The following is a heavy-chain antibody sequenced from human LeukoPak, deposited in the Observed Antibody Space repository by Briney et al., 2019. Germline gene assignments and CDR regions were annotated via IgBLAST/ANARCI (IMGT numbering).Heavy chain of an antibody. V-gene: IGHV3-7*01. CDR3: ARDPRGLIGYDHSGRDTFDY. CDR1: GFTFSSYW. CDR2: IKQDGSEK. Sequence: PGGSLRLSCAASGFTFSSYWMSWVRQAPGKGLEWVANIKQDGSEKYYVDSVKGRFTISRDNAKSALYLQMNSLRPEDTALYFCARDPRGLIGYDHSGRDTFDYWGQGTLVTVSS. D-gene: IGHD3-22*01. J-gene: IGHJ4*02.